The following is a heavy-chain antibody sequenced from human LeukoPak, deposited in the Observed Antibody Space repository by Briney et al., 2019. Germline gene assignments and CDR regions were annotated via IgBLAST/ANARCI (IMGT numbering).Heavy chain of an antibody. CDR1: SGSISSYY. CDR2: FYYTGST. Sequence: SETLSLTCTVSSGSISSYYWSWIRQPPGKGLEWIGFFYYTGSTNYNPSLKSRVTISVDTSKNQFSLKLSSVTAADTAVYYCARVLPNYYDSSGYYYICYYFDYWGQGTLVTVSS. V-gene: IGHV4-59*01. CDR3: ARVLPNYYDSSGYYYICYYFDY. J-gene: IGHJ4*02. D-gene: IGHD3-22*01.